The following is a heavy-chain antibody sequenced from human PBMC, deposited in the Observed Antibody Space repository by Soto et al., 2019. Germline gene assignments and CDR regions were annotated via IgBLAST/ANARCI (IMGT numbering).Heavy chain of an antibody. CDR2: ISAYNGNS. Sequence: ASVKVSCKASGYTFTSYGISWVRQAPGQGLEWMGWISAYNGNSNYAQKLQGRVTMTTDTSTSTAYMELRSLRSDDTAVYYCARDANRVPQRGSLFEPWGQGTLVTVSS. CDR3: ARDANRVPQRGSLFEP. CDR1: GYTFTSYG. D-gene: IGHD3-16*01. J-gene: IGHJ5*02. V-gene: IGHV1-18*01.